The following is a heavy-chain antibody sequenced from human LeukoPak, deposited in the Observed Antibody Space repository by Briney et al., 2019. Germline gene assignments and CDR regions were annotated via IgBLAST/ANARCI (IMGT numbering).Heavy chain of an antibody. CDR3: ARHSLWSGYYLNWFDP. Sequence: SETLSLTCAVYGGSFSGYYWGWIRQPPGKGLEWIGSIYYSGSTYYNSSLKSRVTISVDTSKNQFSLKLSSVTAADTAVYYCARHSLWSGYYLNWFDPWGQGTLVTVSS. CDR1: GGSFSGYY. J-gene: IGHJ5*02. V-gene: IGHV4-39*01. D-gene: IGHD3-3*01. CDR2: IYYSGST.